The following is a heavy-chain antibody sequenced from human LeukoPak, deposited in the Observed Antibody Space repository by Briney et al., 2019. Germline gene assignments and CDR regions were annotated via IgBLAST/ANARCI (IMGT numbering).Heavy chain of an antibody. Sequence: PGGSLRLSCAASGFTFSSYSMNWVRQAPGKGLEWVSSISSSSSYIYYADSVKGRFTISRDNAKNSLYLQMNSLRAEDTAVYYCASETYYYDSSGYYLLSGFDYWGQGTLVTVSS. CDR3: ASETYYYDSSGYYLLSGFDY. J-gene: IGHJ4*02. CDR1: GFTFSSYS. D-gene: IGHD3-22*01. V-gene: IGHV3-21*01. CDR2: ISSSSSYI.